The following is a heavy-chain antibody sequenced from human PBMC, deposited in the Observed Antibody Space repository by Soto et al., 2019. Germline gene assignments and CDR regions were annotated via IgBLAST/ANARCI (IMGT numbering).Heavy chain of an antibody. V-gene: IGHV3-30*18. CDR1: GFTFSSYG. D-gene: IGHD3-22*01. Sequence: GGSLRLSCAASGFTFSSYGMHWVRQAPGKGLEWVAVISYDGSNKYYADSVKGRFTISRDNSKNTLYLQMNSLRAGDTAVYYCAKDYYETSGYYYGMDVWGQGTTVTVSS. CDR2: ISYDGSNK. J-gene: IGHJ6*02. CDR3: AKDYYETSGYYYGMDV.